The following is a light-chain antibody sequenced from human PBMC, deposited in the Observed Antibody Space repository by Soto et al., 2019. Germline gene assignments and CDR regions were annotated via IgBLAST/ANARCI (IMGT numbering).Light chain of an antibody. CDR1: QSINSW. J-gene: IGKJ4*01. CDR3: QQYHIFPLA. Sequence: DIQMTQSPSTLSASVGDRVTITCRASQSINSWLAWYQQKPGKAPKLLIYKASSLQNGVSSRFSGSGSGTEITLTIRVLQPEDFATYYCQQYHIFPLAFGGGTKVEIK. CDR2: KAS. V-gene: IGKV1-5*03.